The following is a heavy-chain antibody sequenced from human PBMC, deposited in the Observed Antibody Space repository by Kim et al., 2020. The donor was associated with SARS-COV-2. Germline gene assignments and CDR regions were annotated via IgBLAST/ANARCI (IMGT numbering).Heavy chain of an antibody. V-gene: IGHV3-30*02. J-gene: IGHJ4*02. D-gene: IGHD5-12*01. Sequence: SVKGRFTISRDNSKNTLYLTMNSLRAEDTAVYYCAKDFYTGYDWRYYFDYWGQGTLVTVSS. CDR3: AKDFYTGYDWRYYFDY.